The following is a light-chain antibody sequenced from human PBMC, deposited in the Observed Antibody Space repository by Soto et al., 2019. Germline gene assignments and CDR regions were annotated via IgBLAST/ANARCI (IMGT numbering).Light chain of an antibody. CDR1: QSNGTY. CDR3: QQSFSSPPLT. V-gene: IGKV1-39*01. Sequence: DIQMTQSPSSLSASVGDRVTITCRASQSNGTYLHWYQQKPGKAPRLLIYSAFTLQTGVPSRFSGYGSGTNFTLTISSLQPEDFATYFCQQSFSSPPLTFGGGTKVDIK. J-gene: IGKJ4*01. CDR2: SAF.